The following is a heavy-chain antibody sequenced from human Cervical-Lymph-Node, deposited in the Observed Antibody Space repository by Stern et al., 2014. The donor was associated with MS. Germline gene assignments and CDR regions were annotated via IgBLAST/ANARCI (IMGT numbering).Heavy chain of an antibody. D-gene: IGHD3-10*01. CDR2: IKSATVGGTS. J-gene: IGHJ6*02. CDR3: TTPFITVLRGVRKDV. V-gene: IGHV3-15*01. CDR1: GFTFNNDW. Sequence: EVQLVESGGGVVKPGGSLRLSCAVSGFTFNNDWMTWVRQAPGRGLEWVGRIKSATVGGTSDYAAPVKGRFIISRETKKTTLYLHMNSLKIEDTAVYYCTTPFITVLRGVRKDVWGQGTTVTVSS.